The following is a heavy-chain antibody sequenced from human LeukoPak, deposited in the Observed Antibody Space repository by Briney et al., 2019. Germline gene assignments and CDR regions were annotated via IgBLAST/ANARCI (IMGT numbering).Heavy chain of an antibody. CDR2: IRYDGGDK. V-gene: IGHV3-30*02. Sequence: GGSLRLSCAASGFTFSSYGMHWVRQAPGKGLEWVAFIRYDGGDKYYADSVKGRFTISRDNSKNTLYLQMNSLRAEDTAAYYCAKIASRFFYYMDVWGKGTTVTVSS. CDR1: GFTFSSYG. D-gene: IGHD6-13*01. J-gene: IGHJ6*03. CDR3: AKIASRFFYYMDV.